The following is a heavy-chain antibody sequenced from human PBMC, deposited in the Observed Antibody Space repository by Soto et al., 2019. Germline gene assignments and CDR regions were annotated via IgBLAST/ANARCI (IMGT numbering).Heavy chain of an antibody. Sequence: QVQLQESGPGLVKPSKTLSLTCTVSGGSIRSYYWSWIRQPPGKGLEWIGYIYYSGSTNYNPSLKSRVTISVDTSKNQLSLKLSSVTAADTAVYYSARRYGSCFDFWGQGTLVTVSS. CDR2: IYYSGST. J-gene: IGHJ4*02. CDR3: ARRYGSCFDF. CDR1: GGSIRSYY. V-gene: IGHV4-59*01. D-gene: IGHD1-26*01.